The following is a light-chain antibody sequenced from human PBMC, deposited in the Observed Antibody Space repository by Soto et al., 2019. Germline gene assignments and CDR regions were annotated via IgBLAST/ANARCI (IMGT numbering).Light chain of an antibody. Sequence: DIQMTQSPSALSGSVVDRVTITFRASQSISSYLNWYQQKPGKAPKLLIYDASNLETGVPSRFNGSGSGTDFTFTISSLQPEDIAAYYCQQYDHLITFGQGTRLEIK. V-gene: IGKV1-33*01. J-gene: IGKJ5*01. CDR3: QQYDHLIT. CDR2: DAS. CDR1: QSISSY.